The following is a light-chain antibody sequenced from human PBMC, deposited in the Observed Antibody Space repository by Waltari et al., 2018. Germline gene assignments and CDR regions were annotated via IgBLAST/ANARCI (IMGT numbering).Light chain of an antibody. CDR3: CSYAGLGIYV. J-gene: IGLJ1*01. V-gene: IGLV2-23*02. CDR2: EVT. Sequence: QSGLTQPASVSGSPGQSITLSCTGTSSDVGNYHLVSWYQQYPGKAPKLMVYEVTKRTSGVSDRFSGSKSGNTASLTIYGLQSEDEADYYCCSYAGLGIYVFGTGTKVTVL. CDR1: SSDVGNYHL.